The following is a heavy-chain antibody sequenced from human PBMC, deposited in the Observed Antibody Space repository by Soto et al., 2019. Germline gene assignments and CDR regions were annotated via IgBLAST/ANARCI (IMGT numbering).Heavy chain of an antibody. D-gene: IGHD3-22*01. CDR1: GGSISSYY. Sequence: SETLSLTCTVSGGSISSYYCSWIRQPPGKGLEWIGYIYYSGSTNYNPSLKSRVTISVDTSKNQFSLKLSSVTAADTAVYYCAREGPKYDSSGYFDYWGQGTLVTVSS. CDR2: IYYSGST. CDR3: AREGPKYDSSGYFDY. V-gene: IGHV4-59*01. J-gene: IGHJ4*02.